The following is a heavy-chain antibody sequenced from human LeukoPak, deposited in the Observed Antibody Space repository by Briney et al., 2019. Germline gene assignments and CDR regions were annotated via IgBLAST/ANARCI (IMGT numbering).Heavy chain of an antibody. CDR3: ARVGNYYFDY. CDR1: GGSFSGYY. J-gene: IGHJ4*02. CDR2: INHSGST. Sequence: SSETLSLTCAVYGGSFSGYYWSWIRQPPGKGLEWIGEINHSGSTNYNPSLKSRVTISVDTSKNQFSLKLSSVTAADTAVYYCARVGNYYFDYWGQGTLVTVSS. V-gene: IGHV4-34*01.